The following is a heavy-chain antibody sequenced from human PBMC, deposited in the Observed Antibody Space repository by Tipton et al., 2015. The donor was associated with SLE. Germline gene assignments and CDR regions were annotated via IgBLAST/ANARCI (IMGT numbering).Heavy chain of an antibody. D-gene: IGHD6-19*01. V-gene: IGHV3-53*05. CDR1: GFTVSSNY. Sequence: SLRLSCAASGFTVSSNYMSWVRQAPGKGLGWVSVIYSGGSTYYADSVKGRFTISRDNSKNTLYLQMNSLRAEDTAVYYCARDQDPYLAVAGPGYFQHWGQGTLVTVSS. CDR3: ARDQDPYLAVAGPGYFQH. J-gene: IGHJ1*01. CDR2: IYSGGST.